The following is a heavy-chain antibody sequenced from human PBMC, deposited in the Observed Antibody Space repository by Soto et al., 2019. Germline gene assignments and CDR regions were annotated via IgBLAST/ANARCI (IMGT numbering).Heavy chain of an antibody. CDR1: GGSVSSGSYY. J-gene: IGHJ6*02. V-gene: IGHV4-61*01. Sequence: SETLSLTCTVSGGSVSSGSYYWSWIRQPPGKGLEWIGYIYYSGSTNYNPSLKSRVTISVDTSKNQFSLKLSSVTAADTAVYYCARGIEGWYQGRYYYVLAVWGQGTTVTVSS. CDR3: ARGIEGWYQGRYYYVLAV. CDR2: IYYSGST. D-gene: IGHD6-19*01.